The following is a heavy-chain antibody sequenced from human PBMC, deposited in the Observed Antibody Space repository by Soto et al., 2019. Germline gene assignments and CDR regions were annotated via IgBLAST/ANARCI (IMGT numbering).Heavy chain of an antibody. Sequence: QVQLVESGGGVVQPGRSLRLSCAASGFTFSSYGMHWVRQAPGKGLEWVAVIWYDGSNKYYADSVKGRFTISRDNSKNTLYLQMNSLRAEDTAVYYCARVDEKTRYFDCWGQGTLVTVCS. CDR3: ARVDEKTRYFDC. CDR2: IWYDGSNK. CDR1: GFTFSSYG. J-gene: IGHJ4*01. D-gene: IGHD2-2*01. V-gene: IGHV3-33*01.